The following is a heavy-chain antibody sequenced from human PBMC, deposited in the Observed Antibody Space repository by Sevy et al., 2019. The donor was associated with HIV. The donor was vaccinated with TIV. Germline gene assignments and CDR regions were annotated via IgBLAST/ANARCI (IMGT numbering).Heavy chain of an antibody. V-gene: IGHV1-69*13. J-gene: IGHJ4*02. CDR2: IIPIFGTT. CDR1: GGTFSNYA. Sequence: ASVKVSCKASGGTFSNYALSWARHAPGQGLEWMGGIIPIFGTTNFAQTFQGRVTITADEFTSTAYMELSSLRSADTAVYYCARTPILVIPGATDLYFDNWGQGTLVTVSS. D-gene: IGHD2-2*01. CDR3: ARTPILVIPGATDLYFDN.